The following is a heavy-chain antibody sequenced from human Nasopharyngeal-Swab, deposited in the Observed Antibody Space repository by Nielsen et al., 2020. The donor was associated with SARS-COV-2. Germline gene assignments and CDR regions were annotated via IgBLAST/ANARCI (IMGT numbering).Heavy chain of an antibody. V-gene: IGHV1-24*01. CDR2: FDPEDGET. CDR3: ATIEISGKGAYYYYMDV. J-gene: IGHJ6*03. Sequence: WVRQAPGQGLEWMGGFDPEDGETIYAQKFQGRVTMTEDTSTDTAYMELSSLRSEDTAVYYCATIEISGKGAYYYYMDVWGKGTTVT. D-gene: IGHD3-10*01.